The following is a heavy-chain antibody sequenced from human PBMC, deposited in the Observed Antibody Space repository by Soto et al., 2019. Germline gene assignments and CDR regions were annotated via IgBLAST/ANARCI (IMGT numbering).Heavy chain of an antibody. CDR1: GGTFSSYA. CDR2: IIPIFGTA. CDR3: ASHYYYYYGMDV. J-gene: IGHJ6*02. V-gene: IGHV1-69*13. Sequence: GASVKVSCKASGGTFSSYAISWVRQAPGQGLEWMGGIIPIFGTANYAQKFQGRVTITADESTSTAYMELSSLRSDDTAVYYCASHYYYYYGMDVWGQGTTVTVSS.